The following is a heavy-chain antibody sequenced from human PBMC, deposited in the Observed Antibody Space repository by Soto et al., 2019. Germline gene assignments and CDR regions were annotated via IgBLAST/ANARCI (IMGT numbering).Heavy chain of an antibody. J-gene: IGHJ4*02. Sequence: GGSLRLSCAASGFTFSSYSMNWVRQAPGKGLEWVSSISSSSSYIYYADSVKGRFTISRDNAKNSLYLQMNSLRAEDTAVYYCFRFHRSGWYTDYWGQGTLVTVFS. CDR2: ISSSSSYI. CDR1: GFTFSSYS. CDR3: FRFHRSGWYTDY. V-gene: IGHV3-21*01. D-gene: IGHD6-19*01.